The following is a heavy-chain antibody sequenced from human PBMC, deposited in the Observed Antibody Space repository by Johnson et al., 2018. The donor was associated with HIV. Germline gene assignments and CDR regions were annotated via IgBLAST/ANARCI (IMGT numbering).Heavy chain of an antibody. CDR2: MWYDGSNK. V-gene: IGHV3-33*06. Sequence: QVQLVESGGGVVQPGRSLRLSCAASGFTFSTYGMHWVRQAPGKGLDWVAVMWYDGSNKYYADSVKGRFTISRDNSKNTLYLQMNSLRAEDTAVYYCAKGHYYDSSDYYNQRYAFDIWGQGTMVTVSS. D-gene: IGHD3-22*01. J-gene: IGHJ3*02. CDR3: AKGHYYDSSDYYNQRYAFDI. CDR1: GFTFSTYG.